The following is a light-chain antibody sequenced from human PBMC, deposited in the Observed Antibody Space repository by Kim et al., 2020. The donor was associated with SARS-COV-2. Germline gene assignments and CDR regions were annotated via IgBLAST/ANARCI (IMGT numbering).Light chain of an antibody. V-gene: IGKV3-20*01. CDR2: GGS. J-gene: IGKJ5*01. Sequence: LSPGEGATLSCRASQSVSNTFLAGYQQKPGQAPRLLIYGGSSRATGIPDRFSGRGSGTDFTLTISRLQPEDFAVYYCQQYATSFTFGQGTRLEIK. CDR1: QSVSNTF. CDR3: QQYATSFT.